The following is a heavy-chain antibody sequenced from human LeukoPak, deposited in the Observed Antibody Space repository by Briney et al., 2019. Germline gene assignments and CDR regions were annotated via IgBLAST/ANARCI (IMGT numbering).Heavy chain of an antibody. V-gene: IGHV3-7*03. CDR3: ARVGPLYEGSGYRSFDF. J-gene: IGHJ4*02. CDR1: GFTFTNYW. D-gene: IGHD3-22*01. Sequence: GESLRLSCATFGFTFTNYWMAWVRQAPGKGLEWVANIKDDGSETNYLDAVKGRFTISRDNAKNSLYVQMNSLRAEDTAVYFCARVGPLYEGSGYRSFDFWGQGTLVTVSS. CDR2: IKDDGSET.